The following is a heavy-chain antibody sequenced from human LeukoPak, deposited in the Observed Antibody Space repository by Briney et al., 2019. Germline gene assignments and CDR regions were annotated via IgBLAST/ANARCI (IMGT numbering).Heavy chain of an antibody. J-gene: IGHJ4*01. D-gene: IGHD3-22*01. CDR1: GFTFSSYS. Sequence: GGSLRLSCAASGFTFSSYSMNWVRQAPGKGLEWVSSITSGGHIYYPDSLKGRFTISRDNAKNSLYLQMNSLRAEDTAIYYCARGAEYYYDSSGYFPFDYWGQEPWSPSPQ. V-gene: IGHV3-21*01. CDR3: ARGAEYYYDSSGYFPFDY. CDR2: ITSGGHI.